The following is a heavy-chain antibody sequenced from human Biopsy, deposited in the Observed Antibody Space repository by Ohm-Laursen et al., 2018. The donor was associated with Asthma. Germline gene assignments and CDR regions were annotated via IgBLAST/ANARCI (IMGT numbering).Heavy chain of an antibody. D-gene: IGHD4-17*01. J-gene: IGHJ3*02. V-gene: IGHV4-30-2*01. CDR2: ISPSGNT. Sequence: TLSLTCGVSGGYTGSSDHHWAWIRQAPGKGLEWIGFISPSGNTYYSPSLKSRLTISVDRSKNQFSLRLSSVTAADTAMYYCARDYGDYVWRAFDIWGQGTMVTVSS. CDR1: GGYTGSSDHH. CDR3: ARDYGDYVWRAFDI.